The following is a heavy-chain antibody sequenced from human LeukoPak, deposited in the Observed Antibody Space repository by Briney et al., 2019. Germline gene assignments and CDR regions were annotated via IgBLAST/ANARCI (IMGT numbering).Heavy chain of an antibody. Sequence: GGSLRLSCAASGFTFRNYEMNWVRQAPGKGLEWASYISSSGSTIYYADSVKGRFTISRDNAKNSLYLQMNSLRAEDTAVYYCAGGDSSGYYPIDYWGQGTLVTVSS. CDR3: AGGDSSGYYPIDY. J-gene: IGHJ4*02. CDR2: ISSSGSTI. D-gene: IGHD3-22*01. CDR1: GFTFRNYE. V-gene: IGHV3-48*03.